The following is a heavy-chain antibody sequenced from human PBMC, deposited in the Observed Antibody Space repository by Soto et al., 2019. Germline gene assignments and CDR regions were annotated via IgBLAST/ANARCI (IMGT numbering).Heavy chain of an antibody. Sequence: EGQLVESGGNLVRPGGSLRLSCEASGFVFSTYSMNWVRQAPGKGLEWISYISSTSGTIYYADSVKGRFTIFRDNAKNSLFLQMNGMRDDDTAVYYCANQKIRFSLAGTLYGLGVWGQGTTVTVSS. CDR2: ISSTSGTI. D-gene: IGHD1-1*01. CDR3: ANQKIRFSLAGTLYGLGV. V-gene: IGHV3-48*02. CDR1: GFVFSTYS. J-gene: IGHJ6*02.